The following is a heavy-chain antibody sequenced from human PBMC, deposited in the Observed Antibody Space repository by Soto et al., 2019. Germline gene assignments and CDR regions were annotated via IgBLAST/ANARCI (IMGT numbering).Heavy chain of an antibody. CDR2: IIPFFNTP. CDR3: AAESAYGGNPLAFLY. V-gene: IGHV1-69*01. J-gene: IGHJ4*02. CDR1: ADTFSSYA. D-gene: IGHD2-21*01. Sequence: QVQLVQAGGAVKRPGSSVRVSCKASADTFSSYAISWVRQAPGQGLDWMGGIIPFFNTPNYAQKFQGRVTITADESTSTAYMDLSSLRSEDTAMYYCAAESAYGGNPLAFLYWGQGTLVTVSS.